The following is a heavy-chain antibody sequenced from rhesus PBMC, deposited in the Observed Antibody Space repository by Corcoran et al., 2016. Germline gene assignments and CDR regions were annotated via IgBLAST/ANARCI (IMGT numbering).Heavy chain of an antibody. CDR3: AKDWGY. J-gene: IGHJ4*01. CDR1: GFTFSSFG. CDR2: ISSGGDST. D-gene: IGHD3-34*01. V-gene: IGHV3S5*01. Sequence: EVQLVETGGGLVQPGGSLKLSCAASGFTFSSFGMSWVRQAPGKGLEWVSAISSGGDSTCYADSVKGRFTISRDNSKNTLSLQMNSLRAEDTAVYYCAKDWGYWGQGVLVTVSS.